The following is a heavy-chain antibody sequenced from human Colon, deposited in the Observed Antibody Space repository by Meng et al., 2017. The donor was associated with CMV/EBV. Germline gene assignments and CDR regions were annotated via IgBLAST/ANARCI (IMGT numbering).Heavy chain of an antibody. D-gene: IGHD2-2*02. Sequence: GESLKISCAASGFTFSSYAMSWVRQAPGRGLEWVSAISGSGGSTYYADSVKGRFTISRDNSKNTLYLQMNSLRAEDTAVYYCAKYIAVVPAAIKLTYYYGMDVWGQGTTVTVSS. V-gene: IGHV3-23*01. CDR2: ISGSGGST. CDR3: AKYIAVVPAAIKLTYYYGMDV. J-gene: IGHJ6*02. CDR1: GFTFSSYA.